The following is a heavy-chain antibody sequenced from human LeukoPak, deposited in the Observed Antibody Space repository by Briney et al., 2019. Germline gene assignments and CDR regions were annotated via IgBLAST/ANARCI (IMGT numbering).Heavy chain of an antibody. CDR1: GYTFTSYA. V-gene: IGHV7-4-1*02. CDR3: ARVYSGYDWDYYYYMDV. D-gene: IGHD5-12*01. J-gene: IGHJ6*03. CDR2: INTNTGNP. Sequence: GASVKVSCKASGYTFTSYAMNWVRQAPGQGLEWMGWINTNTGNPTYAQGFTGRFVFSLDTSVSTAYLQISSLKAEDTAVYYCARVYSGYDWDYYYYMDVWGKGTTVTVSS.